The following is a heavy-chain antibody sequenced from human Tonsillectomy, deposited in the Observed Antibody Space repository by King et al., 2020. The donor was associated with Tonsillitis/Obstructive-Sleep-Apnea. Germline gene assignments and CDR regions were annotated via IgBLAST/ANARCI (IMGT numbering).Heavy chain of an antibody. Sequence: VQLVESGGGAVQPGGSLRLSCAASGFTFSNYAMHWVRQAPGKGLEWVTLISCDGSNKYNADSVKGRFTISRDNSKNTLYLQMNSLRAEDTAVYYCAREGYYDGSGYPPYYFDYWGQGTLVTVSS. V-gene: IGHV3-30*04. J-gene: IGHJ4*02. CDR3: AREGYYDGSGYPPYYFDY. CDR2: ISCDGSNK. CDR1: GFTFSNYA. D-gene: IGHD3-22*01.